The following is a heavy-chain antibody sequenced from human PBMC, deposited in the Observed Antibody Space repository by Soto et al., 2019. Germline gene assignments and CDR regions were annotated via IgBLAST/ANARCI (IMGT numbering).Heavy chain of an antibody. CDR3: ARVSDGYNSN. V-gene: IGHV3-23*01. CDR2: ISGGGGTT. J-gene: IGHJ4*02. CDR1: GFTFSTYA. D-gene: IGHD1-1*01. Sequence: GGSLRLSCAASGFTFSTYAMSWVRQAPGKGLEWVSGISGGGGTTYYADSVKGRFTISRDNSKNTVYLQVNSLRAEDTAVYYCARVSDGYNSNWGQGTLVTVSS.